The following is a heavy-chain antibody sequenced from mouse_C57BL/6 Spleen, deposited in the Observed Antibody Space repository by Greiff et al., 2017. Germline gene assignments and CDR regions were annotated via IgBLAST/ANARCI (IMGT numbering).Heavy chain of an antibody. Sequence: QVQLKQPGAELVKPGASVKLSCTASGYTFTSYWMHWVKQRPGRGLEWIGRIDPNSGGTKYNEKFKSKATLTVDKPASTAYMQLSSLASEDSAVYYGAYDYDEGNGFVYWGQGTLVTVSA. J-gene: IGHJ3*01. CDR1: GYTFTSYW. CDR3: AYDYDEGNGFVY. V-gene: IGHV1-72*01. D-gene: IGHD2-4*01. CDR2: IDPNSGGT.